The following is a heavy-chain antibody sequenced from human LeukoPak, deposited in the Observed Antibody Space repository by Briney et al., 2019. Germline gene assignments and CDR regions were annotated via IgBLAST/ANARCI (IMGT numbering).Heavy chain of an antibody. V-gene: IGHV4-59*01. D-gene: IGHD3-10*01. CDR1: GGSLSSYY. J-gene: IGHJ6*03. CDR3: ASGSGSYRPPYYYMDV. CDR2: IYYTGST. Sequence: PSETLSLTCAVSGGSLSSYYWSWVRQPPGKGLEWMGYIYYTGSTNYSPSLKSRVTISVDTSTNQFSLKLSSVTDADTAVYYCASGSGSYRPPYYYMDVWGKGTTVTVSS.